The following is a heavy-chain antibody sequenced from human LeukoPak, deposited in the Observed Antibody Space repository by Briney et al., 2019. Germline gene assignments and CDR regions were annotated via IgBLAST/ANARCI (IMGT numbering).Heavy chain of an antibody. CDR3: ARGGVTMMVRNLSGNWFDP. V-gene: IGHV1-2*06. D-gene: IGHD3-10*01. CDR2: INPRDGET. J-gene: IGHJ5*02. CDR1: GYNFVGYY. Sequence: ASVKVSCKGSGYNFVGYYIHWVRQVPGQGLEWMGRINPRDGETSFAQKFQGRVTMTRDTSISTAYMELSRLRSDDTAVYYCARGGVTMMVRNLSGNWFDPWGQGTLVTVSS.